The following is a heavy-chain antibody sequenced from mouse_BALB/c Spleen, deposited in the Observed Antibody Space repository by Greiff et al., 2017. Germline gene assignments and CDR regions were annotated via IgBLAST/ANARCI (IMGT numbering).Heavy chain of an antibody. Sequence: QVQLQQSGAELVRPGVSVKISCKGSGYTFTDYAMHWVKQSHAKSLEWIGVISTYYGDASYNQKFKGKATMTVDKSSSTAYMELARLTSEDSAIYYCARRYIYYAMDYWGQGTSVTVSS. CDR1: GYTFTDYA. CDR2: ISTYYGDA. J-gene: IGHJ4*01. CDR3: ARRYIYYAMDY. D-gene: IGHD1-3*01. V-gene: IGHV1S137*01.